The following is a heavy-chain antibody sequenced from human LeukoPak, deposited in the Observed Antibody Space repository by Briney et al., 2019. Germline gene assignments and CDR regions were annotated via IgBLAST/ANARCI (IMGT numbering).Heavy chain of an antibody. V-gene: IGHV4-34*01. CDR2: INHSGST. CDR3: ARRRGYCSSTSCYWWFDP. J-gene: IGHJ5*02. Sequence: PSETLSLACAVYGGSFSGYYWSWIRQPPGKGLEWIGEINHSGSTNYNPSLKSRVTISVDTSKNQFSLKLSSVTAADTAVYYCARRRGYCSSTSCYWWFDPWGQGTLVTVSS. CDR1: GGSFSGYY. D-gene: IGHD2-2*01.